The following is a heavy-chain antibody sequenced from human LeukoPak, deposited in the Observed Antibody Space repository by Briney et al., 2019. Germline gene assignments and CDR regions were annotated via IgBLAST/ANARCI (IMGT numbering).Heavy chain of an antibody. Sequence: AGRSLRLSCAASGFSFTSYWMAWVRHAAGKGLRWVGNIKYDVSLKFYGGSVKRRLTKSRDNAMTALYLEMNSRRVDETALYCCASSRDSSGNDWGQGTMVTVSS. J-gene: IGHJ4*02. CDR1: GFSFTSYW. D-gene: IGHD3-22*01. V-gene: IGHV3-7*01. CDR3: ASSRDSSGND. CDR2: IKYDVSLK.